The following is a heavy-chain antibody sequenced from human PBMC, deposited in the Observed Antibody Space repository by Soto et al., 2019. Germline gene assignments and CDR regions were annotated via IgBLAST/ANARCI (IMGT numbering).Heavy chain of an antibody. J-gene: IGHJ4*02. CDR3: AREAAAGPFFDH. CDR2: ISHDGAKK. V-gene: IGHV3-30-3*01. D-gene: IGHD6-13*01. Sequence: GGSLRLSCAASGFTFSPYAMHWVRQAPGKGLEWVAVISHDGAKKFYADSVKGRFTISRDNSKNTLYLQMDSLTDGDTAVFYCAREAAAGPFFDHWGQGTLVTVS. CDR1: GFTFSPYA.